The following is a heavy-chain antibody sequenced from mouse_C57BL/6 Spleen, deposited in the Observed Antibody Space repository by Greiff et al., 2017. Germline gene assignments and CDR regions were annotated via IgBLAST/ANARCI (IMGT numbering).Heavy chain of an antibody. J-gene: IGHJ1*03. Sequence: QVQLQQPGAELVKPGASVKLSCKASGYTFTSYWMHWVKQRPGQGLEWIGMIHPNSGSTNYNEKFKSKATLTVDKSSSTAYMQLSSLTSEDSAVYYCAREGSTVVATPYWYFDFWGTGTTVTVSS. D-gene: IGHD1-1*01. CDR3: AREGSTVVATPYWYFDF. CDR1: GYTFTSYW. CDR2: IHPNSGST. V-gene: IGHV1-64*01.